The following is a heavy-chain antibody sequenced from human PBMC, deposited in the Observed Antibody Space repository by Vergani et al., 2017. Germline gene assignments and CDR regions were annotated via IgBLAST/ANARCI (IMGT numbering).Heavy chain of an antibody. CDR1: GYTFTGYY. D-gene: IGHD2-15*01. V-gene: IGHV1-2*02. J-gene: IGHJ6*02. CDR2: INPNSGGT. Sequence: QVQLVQSGAEVKKPGASVKVSCKASGYTFTGYYMHWVRQAPGQGLEWMGWINPNSGGTNYAQKFQGRVTMTRGTSISTAYMELSRLRSDDTAVYYCARLFMPLVVVAATSEYDVWGQGTTVTVSS. CDR3: ARLFMPLVVVAATSEYDV.